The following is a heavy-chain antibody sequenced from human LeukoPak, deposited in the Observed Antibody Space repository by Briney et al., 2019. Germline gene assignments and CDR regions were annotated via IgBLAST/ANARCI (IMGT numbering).Heavy chain of an antibody. J-gene: IGHJ4*02. CDR1: GFAFNSYD. CDR2: ITTDT. V-gene: IGHV3-23*01. Sequence: PGGSLRLSCAASGFAFNSYDMTWVRRAPGKGLEWVSLITTDTYYADSVRGRFTISRDDSKNTLYLQMNSLRADDTGLYYCSTVEHFWGQGTLVTVSS. D-gene: IGHD1-1*01. CDR3: STVEHF.